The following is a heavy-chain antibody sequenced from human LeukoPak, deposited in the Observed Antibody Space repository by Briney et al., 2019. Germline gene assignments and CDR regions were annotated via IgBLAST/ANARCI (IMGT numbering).Heavy chain of an antibody. CDR1: GGSLNPYY. CDR2: IHYNGRP. V-gene: IGHV4-59*01. Sequence: SETLSLTCSASGGSLNPYYWSYIRQSPGKGLEWIGNIHYNGRPNYNPSLKSRVTISLDTSKKQFSLRLSSVTAADTAVYYCARVTGYMIEDYFDYWGQGTLVTVSS. J-gene: IGHJ4*02. D-gene: IGHD3-22*01. CDR3: ARVTGYMIEDYFDY.